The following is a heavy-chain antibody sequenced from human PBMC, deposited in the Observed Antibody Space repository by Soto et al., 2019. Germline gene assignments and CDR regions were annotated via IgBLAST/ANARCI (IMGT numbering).Heavy chain of an antibody. CDR1: GFTFRSYW. CDR2: IKPDGSEK. V-gene: IGHV3-7*03. CDR3: ARAEDYDFWSGPPKYFDN. D-gene: IGHD3-3*01. J-gene: IGHJ4*02. Sequence: GGSLRPSCATSGFTFRSYWMTWVRQAPGKGPEWVANIKPDGSEKQYVDSVKGRFTVSRDNAKKSLDLQMNSLRVEDTAVYYCARAEDYDFWSGPPKYFDNWGQGTQVTVSS.